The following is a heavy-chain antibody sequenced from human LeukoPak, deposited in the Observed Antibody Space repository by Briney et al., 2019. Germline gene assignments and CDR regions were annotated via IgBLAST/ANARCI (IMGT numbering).Heavy chain of an antibody. CDR2: IKHDGSEK. V-gene: IGHV3-7*03. CDR1: GFIFTNYF. D-gene: IGHD2-2*01. J-gene: IGHJ6*02. Sequence: GGSLRLSCAASGFIFTNYFMSWVRQAPGKGLEWVASIKHDGSEKYYVDSVRGRFTISRDNSKNTLYLQMNSLRAEDTAVYYCARDCSSTSCYPYYYGMDVWGQGTTVTVSS. CDR3: ARDCSSTSCYPYYYGMDV.